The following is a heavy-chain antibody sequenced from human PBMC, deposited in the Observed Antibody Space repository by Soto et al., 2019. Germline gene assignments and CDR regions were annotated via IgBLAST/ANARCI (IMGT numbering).Heavy chain of an antibody. J-gene: IGHJ4*02. Sequence: SETLSLTCTVSGGSISSGDNYWSWIRQPPGKGLEWIGHIYYSGNTYYNPSLKSRVTVSVDTSKNQFSLKLSSVTAADTAVYYCARVEPNYYFVYWGQGTLVTVSS. V-gene: IGHV4-30-4*01. CDR1: GGSISSGDNY. CDR2: IYYSGNT. CDR3: ARVEPNYYFVY. D-gene: IGHD1-7*01.